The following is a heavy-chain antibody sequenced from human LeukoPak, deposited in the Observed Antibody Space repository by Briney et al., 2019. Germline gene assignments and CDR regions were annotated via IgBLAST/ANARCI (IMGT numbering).Heavy chain of an antibody. V-gene: IGHV3-30*02. D-gene: IGHD1-26*01. CDR1: AFPFNTYG. CDR2: IQSAASYT. Sequence: PGGSLRLSCAASAFPFNTYGMHWVRQAPGKGLEWVTFIQSAASYTFYADSVKGRFTISRDNSKNTLYLQMNSLRAEDTAIYYCAGESASGNYFAFDIWGQGTMVTVSS. J-gene: IGHJ3*02. CDR3: AGESASGNYFAFDI.